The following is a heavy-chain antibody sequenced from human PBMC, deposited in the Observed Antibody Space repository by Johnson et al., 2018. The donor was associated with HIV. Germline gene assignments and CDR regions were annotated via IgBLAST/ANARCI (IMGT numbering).Heavy chain of an antibody. J-gene: IGHJ3*01. CDR1: GFTFNNAW. D-gene: IGHD2-15*01. CDR3: ARAKDAAYPYDAFDV. Sequence: VQLVESGGGLVKPGGSLRLSCAASGFTFNNAWMSWVRQAPGKGLELVGRIKSKSDGGTTDYAAPVKGRFTMSRDDSKSTLYLQMDSLRAEDTAMYYCARAKDAAYPYDAFDVWGHGTMVIVSA. CDR2: IKSKSDGGTT. V-gene: IGHV3-15*05.